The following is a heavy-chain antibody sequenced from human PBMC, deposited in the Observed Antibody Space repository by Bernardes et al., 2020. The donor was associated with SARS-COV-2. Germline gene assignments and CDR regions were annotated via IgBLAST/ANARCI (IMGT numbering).Heavy chain of an antibody. Sequence: GGSLRLSCVGSGFNFDDYVMHWVRQAPGKGPEWVAGISWNSGGINYADSVKGRFTISRDNGRNSLYLQMNNLRPEDTALYYCAKDLSKVRYYYGMDVWGQGTKVTVS. CDR1: GFNFDDYV. D-gene: IGHD3-10*01. V-gene: IGHV3-9*01. CDR2: ISWNSGGI. J-gene: IGHJ6*02. CDR3: AKDLSKVRYYYGMDV.